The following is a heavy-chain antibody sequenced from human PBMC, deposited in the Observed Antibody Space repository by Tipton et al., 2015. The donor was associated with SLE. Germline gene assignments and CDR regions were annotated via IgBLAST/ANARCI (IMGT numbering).Heavy chain of an antibody. J-gene: IGHJ4*02. CDR3: AKGGHTAMVTFDY. CDR1: GGSISSGGYY. Sequence: TLSLTCTVSGGSISSGGYYWSWIRQHPGKGLEWIGYIYYSGSTNYNPSLKSRVTISVDTSKNQFSLKLSSVTAADTAVYYCAKGGHTAMVTFDYWGQGTLVTVSS. D-gene: IGHD5-18*01. V-gene: IGHV4-31*03. CDR2: IYYSGST.